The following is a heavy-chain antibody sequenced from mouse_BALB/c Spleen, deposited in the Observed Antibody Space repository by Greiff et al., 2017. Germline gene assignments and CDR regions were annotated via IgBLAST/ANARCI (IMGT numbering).Heavy chain of an antibody. CDR3: ARSTLRLQDWYFDV. CDR1: GFTFSSFG. CDR2: ISSGSSTI. V-gene: IGHV5-17*02. Sequence: EVNLVESGGGLVQPGGSRKLSCAASGFTFSSFGMHWVRQAPEKGLEWVAYISSGSSTIYYADTVKGRFTISRDNPKNTLFLQMTSLRSEDTAMYYCARSTLRLQDWYFDVWGAGTTVTVSS. J-gene: IGHJ1*01. D-gene: IGHD1-2*01.